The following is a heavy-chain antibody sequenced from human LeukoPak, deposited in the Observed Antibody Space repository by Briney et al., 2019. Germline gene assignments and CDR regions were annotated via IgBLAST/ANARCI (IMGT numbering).Heavy chain of an antibody. CDR1: GFTFSSYG. J-gene: IGHJ2*01. V-gene: IGHV3-30*02. CDR3: ARDLGQLGWYFDL. D-gene: IGHD1-1*01. Sequence: PGGSLRLSCAASGFTFSSYGMHWVRQAPGKGLEWVAFIRYDGSNKYYADSVKGRFTISRDNSKNTLYLQMNSLRAEDTAVYYCARDLGQLGWYFDLWGRGTLVTVSS. CDR2: IRYDGSNK.